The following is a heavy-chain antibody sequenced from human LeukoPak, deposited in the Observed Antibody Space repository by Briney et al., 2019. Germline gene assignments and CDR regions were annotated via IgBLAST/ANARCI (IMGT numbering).Heavy chain of an antibody. Sequence: ASVKVSFKASGYTFTSYYMHWLRQPPGQGLEWMGIINPSGGSTSYAQKFQVRVTMTRDMSTSSVYMELSSLRSEDTAVYYCARDLYRIVVVPHYFDYGGRGTLVTVSS. CDR3: ARDLYRIVVVPHYFDY. CDR1: GYTFTSYY. D-gene: IGHD3-22*01. J-gene: IGHJ4*02. CDR2: INPSGGST. V-gene: IGHV1-46*01.